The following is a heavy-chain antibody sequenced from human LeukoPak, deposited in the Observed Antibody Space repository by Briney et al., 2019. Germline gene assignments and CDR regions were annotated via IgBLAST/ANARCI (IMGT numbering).Heavy chain of an antibody. D-gene: IGHD3-3*01. Sequence: SETLSLTCAVYGGSFSGHYWSWIRQPPGKGLEWIGEINHSGSTNYNPSLESRVTISVDTSKHHFSLKLSSVTAADTAVYYCASGQYYDLWSGYYVDWGQGTLVTVSA. CDR3: ASGQYYDLWSGYYVD. CDR2: INHSGST. J-gene: IGHJ4*02. CDR1: GGSFSGHY. V-gene: IGHV4-34*01.